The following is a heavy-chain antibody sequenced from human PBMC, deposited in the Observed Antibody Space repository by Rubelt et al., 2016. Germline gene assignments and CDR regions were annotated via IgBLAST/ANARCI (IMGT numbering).Heavy chain of an antibody. D-gene: IGHD2-2*01. CDR3: ARDHVVPGLYFDY. CDR2: IKQDGTEK. CDR1: GFSFSSSW. Sequence: GGSLRLSCAASGFSFSSSWMTWVRQAPGKGREWVANIKQDGTEKYYGDSGKGRFTIARDNAKDSLYLQMNSPRAEDTAVYYCARDHVVPGLYFDYWGQGTLVTVSS. J-gene: IGHJ4*02. V-gene: IGHV3-7*01.